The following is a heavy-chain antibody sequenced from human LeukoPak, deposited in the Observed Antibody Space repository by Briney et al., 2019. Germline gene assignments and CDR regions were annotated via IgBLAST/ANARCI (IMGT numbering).Heavy chain of an antibody. Sequence: PGGSLRLSCTASGFTFSSYAMSWVRQAPGKGLEWVSYISSSGSTIYYADSVKGRFTISRDNAKNSLYLQMNSLRAEDTAVYYCARRYCSSTSCTLDYWGQGTLVTVSS. J-gene: IGHJ4*02. CDR1: GFTFSSYA. CDR2: ISSSGSTI. D-gene: IGHD2-2*01. CDR3: ARRYCSSTSCTLDY. V-gene: IGHV3-48*03.